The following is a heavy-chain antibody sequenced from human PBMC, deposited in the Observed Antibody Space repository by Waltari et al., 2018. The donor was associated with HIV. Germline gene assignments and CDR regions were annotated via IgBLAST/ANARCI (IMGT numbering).Heavy chain of an antibody. D-gene: IGHD3-10*01. CDR1: GFTFSNYS. CDR2: ISSSSSYI. J-gene: IGHJ6*02. CDR3: AGTMVRVAFTTMDV. Sequence: EVQLVESGGGLVKPGGSLRLSCAASGFTFSNYSMNWVRQAPGKGLEWVSSISSSSSYIYYADSVKGRFTISRDNAKNSLYLQMNSLRAEDTAVYYCAGTMVRVAFTTMDVWGQGTTVTVSS. V-gene: IGHV3-21*01.